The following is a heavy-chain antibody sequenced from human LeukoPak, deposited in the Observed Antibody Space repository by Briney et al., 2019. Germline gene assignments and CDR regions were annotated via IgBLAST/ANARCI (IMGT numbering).Heavy chain of an antibody. CDR1: GFTFSSYG. Sequence: PGGSLRLSCSASGFTFSSYGMHWVRQAPGRGLEWVAFIRYDGSNKYYADSVKGRFTISRDNSKNTLYLQMNSLRPEDTAVYYCAKLGLDSSGSYWGQGTLVTVSS. J-gene: IGHJ4*02. V-gene: IGHV3-30*02. CDR3: AKLGLDSSGSY. D-gene: IGHD3-22*01. CDR2: IRYDGSNK.